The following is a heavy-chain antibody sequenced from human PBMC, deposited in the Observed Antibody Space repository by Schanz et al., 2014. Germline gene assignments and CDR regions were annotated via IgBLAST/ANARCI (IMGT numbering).Heavy chain of an antibody. CDR2: ISAYNGHT. V-gene: IGHV1-18*01. D-gene: IGHD3-3*01. CDR3: ASDFWSGYPYFFDF. CDR1: GYTFTTYG. Sequence: QVQLVQSGSEVKKPGASVKVSCKASGYTFTTYGISWVRQAPGQGLEWMGWISAYNGHTNYAQKFQGRVTMTTDTSTSTAYMELRSLRSDDTAVYYCASDFWSGYPYFFDFWGQGTLVTVSS. J-gene: IGHJ4*02.